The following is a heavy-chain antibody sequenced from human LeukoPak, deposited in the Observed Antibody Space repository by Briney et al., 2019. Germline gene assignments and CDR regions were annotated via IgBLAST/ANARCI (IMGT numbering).Heavy chain of an antibody. J-gene: IGHJ3*02. Sequence: PGGSLRLSCAASGFTFSSYGMHWVRQAPGKGLEWVAVIWYDGSNKYYADSVKGRFTISRDNSKNTLYLQMNSLRAEDTAVYYCARDRPLKWELPLRGAFAIWGQGTMVTVSS. CDR1: GFTFSSYG. V-gene: IGHV3-33*01. D-gene: IGHD1-26*01. CDR3: ARDRPLKWELPLRGAFAI. CDR2: IWYDGSNK.